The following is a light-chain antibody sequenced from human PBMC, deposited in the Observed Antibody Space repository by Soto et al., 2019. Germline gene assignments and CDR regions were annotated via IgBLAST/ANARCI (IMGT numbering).Light chain of an antibody. CDR1: SSDVGGYNY. J-gene: IGLJ2*01. CDR2: DVS. Sequence: QSALTQPASVSGSPGQSITISCTGTSSDVGGYNYVSWYQQHPGKAPKLMIYDVSNRPSGVSDRFSGSKSGNTASLTISGLQAEDEADYSYSSYTSSSTHVVFGGGTKLTVL. CDR3: SSYTSSSTHVV. V-gene: IGLV2-14*01.